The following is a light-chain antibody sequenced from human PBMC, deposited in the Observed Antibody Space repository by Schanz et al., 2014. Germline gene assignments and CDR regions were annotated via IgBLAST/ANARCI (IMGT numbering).Light chain of an antibody. Sequence: QSALTQPASVSGSPGQSITTSCTGTSSDVGRYNFVSWYQQHPDKAPKLMIYDVSNRPSGVPDRFSGSKSGNTASLTISGLQAEDEAEYYCSSYTRSAIFVFGTGTKLTVL. CDR1: SSDVGRYNF. J-gene: IGLJ1*01. CDR2: DVS. V-gene: IGLV2-14*03. CDR3: SSYTRSAIFV.